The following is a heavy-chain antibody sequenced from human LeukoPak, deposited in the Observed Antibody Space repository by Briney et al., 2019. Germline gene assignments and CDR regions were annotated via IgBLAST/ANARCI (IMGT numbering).Heavy chain of an antibody. CDR2: ISGSGGST. D-gene: IGHD7-27*01. V-gene: IGHV3-23*01. Sequence: PGGSLRLSCAASGFTFSSYAMSWVLQAPGKGLEWVSAISGSGGSTYYADSVKGRFTISRDSSKNTLYLQMNGLRAEDTAVYYCAKDKRQSGFFDYWGQGTLVTVSS. CDR3: AKDKRQSGFFDY. CDR1: GFTFSSYA. J-gene: IGHJ4*02.